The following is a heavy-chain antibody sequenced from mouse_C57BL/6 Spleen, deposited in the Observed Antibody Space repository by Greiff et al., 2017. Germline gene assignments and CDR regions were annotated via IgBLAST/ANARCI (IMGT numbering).Heavy chain of an antibody. CDR3: ARDRGVYYYGSSFYYFDY. CDR1: GFTFSSYA. CDR2: ISDGGSYT. Sequence: VQLQQSGGGLVKPGGSLKLSCAASGFTFSSYAMSWVRQTPEKRLEWVATISDGGSYTYYPDNVKGRFTISRDNAKNNLYLQMSHLKSEDTAMYYCARDRGVYYYGSSFYYFDYWGQGTTLTVSS. V-gene: IGHV5-4*01. J-gene: IGHJ2*01. D-gene: IGHD1-1*01.